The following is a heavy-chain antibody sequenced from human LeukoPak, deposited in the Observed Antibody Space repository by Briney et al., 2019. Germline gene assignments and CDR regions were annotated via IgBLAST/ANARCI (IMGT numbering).Heavy chain of an antibody. Sequence: SQTLSLTCTVSGGSISSGSYYWSWIRQPAGKGLEWIGRIYTSGSTNYNPSLKSRVTISVDTSKNQFSLKLSSVTAADTAVYYCARGGGCSGGSCYDHFDYWGQGTLVTVSS. V-gene: IGHV4-61*02. CDR2: IYTSGST. CDR3: ARGGGCSGGSCYDHFDY. CDR1: GGSISSGSYY. D-gene: IGHD2-15*01. J-gene: IGHJ4*02.